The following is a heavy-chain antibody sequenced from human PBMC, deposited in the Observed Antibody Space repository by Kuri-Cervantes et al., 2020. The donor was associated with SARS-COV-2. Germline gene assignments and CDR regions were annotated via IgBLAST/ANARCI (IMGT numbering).Heavy chain of an antibody. Sequence: GESLKISCAASGFTFSAYSMDWVRQAPGKGLEWVANIKQDGSEKYYVDSVKGRLTISRDNAKNSLYLQMNSLRAEDTAVYYCARDLGIAARRDYFDYWGQGTLVTVSS. CDR2: IKQDGSEK. CDR1: GFTFSAYS. J-gene: IGHJ4*02. CDR3: ARDLGIAARRDYFDY. V-gene: IGHV3-7*01. D-gene: IGHD6-6*01.